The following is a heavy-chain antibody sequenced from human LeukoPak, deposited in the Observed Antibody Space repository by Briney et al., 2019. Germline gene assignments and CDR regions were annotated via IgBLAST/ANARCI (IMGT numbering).Heavy chain of an antibody. CDR3: ARVKVTGYSNFAY. CDR1: GFTFSSYW. D-gene: IGHD3-9*01. J-gene: IGHJ4*02. Sequence: GGPLRLSCAASGFTFSSYWMSWVRQAPGKGLEWVSVIYHSGNTDYADSVKGRFTISRDNSKNTVYLQMSSLRAEDTAVYYCARVKVTGYSNFAYWGQGTLVTVSS. V-gene: IGHV3-53*01. CDR2: IYHSGNT.